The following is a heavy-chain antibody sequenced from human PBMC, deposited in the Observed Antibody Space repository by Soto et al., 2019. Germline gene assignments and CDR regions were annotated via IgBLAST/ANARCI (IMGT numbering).Heavy chain of an antibody. J-gene: IGHJ4*02. CDR3: VKDPRITYCTAGSCYGDFSIY. Sequence: EGSLRLSCAASGFTFSIYAMSWVRQAPGKGLEWVSGISGSGSDTYYAESVKGRFTISRDNSKNALYLQMNSLRAEDTAGYYCVKDPRITYCTAGSCYGDFSIYWGQGTLVTVSS. CDR2: ISGSGSDT. V-gene: IGHV3-23*01. D-gene: IGHD2-15*01. CDR1: GFTFSIYA.